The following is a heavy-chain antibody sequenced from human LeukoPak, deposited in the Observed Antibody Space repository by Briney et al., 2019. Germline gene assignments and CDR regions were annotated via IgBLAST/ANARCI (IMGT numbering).Heavy chain of an antibody. Sequence: GGSLRLSCAASGFTFSSYSMNWVRQAPGKGLEWVSSISSSSSYIYYADSVKGRFTISRDNSKNTLYLQMNSLRAEDTAVYYCAKEDYGDYGSDWFDPWGQGTLVTVSS. J-gene: IGHJ5*02. D-gene: IGHD4-17*01. CDR3: AKEDYGDYGSDWFDP. V-gene: IGHV3-21*04. CDR2: ISSSSSYI. CDR1: GFTFSSYS.